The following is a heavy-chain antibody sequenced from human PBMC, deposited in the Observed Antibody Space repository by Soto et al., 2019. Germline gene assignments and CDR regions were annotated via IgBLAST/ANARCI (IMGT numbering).Heavy chain of an antibody. CDR1: GFTFSNYA. J-gene: IGHJ5*02. Sequence: GGSLRLSCAASGFTFSNYAMNWVRQAPGKGLDWVSAISGSGRSSYYADSVKGRFTVSRDNSKNTLYLQISSLRVEDTAIYYCAKSSDSSGWFTFDWFDLWGQGTLVTVSS. CDR3: AKSSDSSGWFTFDWFDL. V-gene: IGHV3-23*01. D-gene: IGHD6-19*01. CDR2: ISGSGRSS.